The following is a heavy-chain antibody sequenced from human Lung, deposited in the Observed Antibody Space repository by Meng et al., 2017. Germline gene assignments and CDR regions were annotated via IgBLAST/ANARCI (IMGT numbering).Heavy chain of an antibody. CDR2: INHSGST. CDR1: GVSFSDYD. CDR3: ARGPTTMAHDFDY. V-gene: IGHV4-34*01. D-gene: IGHD4-11*01. Sequence: WGADLLKPSKTLSHTSVVSGVSFSDYDWSWIRQPPGKGLEWIGEINHSGSTNYNPSLESRATISVDTSQNNLSLKLSSVTAADSAVYYCARGPTTMAHDFDYWGQGTLVTVSS. J-gene: IGHJ4*02.